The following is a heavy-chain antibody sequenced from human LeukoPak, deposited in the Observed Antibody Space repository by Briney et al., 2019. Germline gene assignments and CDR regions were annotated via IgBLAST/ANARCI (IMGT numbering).Heavy chain of an antibody. D-gene: IGHD6-6*01. J-gene: IGHJ6*03. CDR2: INHSGST. CDR1: GGSFSGYY. CDR3: ARSPSIAALAYYYYMDV. Sequence: PSETLSLTCAVYGGSFSGYYWSWIRQPPGKGLEWIGEINHSGSTNYNPSLKSRVTISVDTSKNQFSLKLSSVTAADTAVYYCARSPSIAALAYYYYMDVWGKGTTVTVSS. V-gene: IGHV4-34*01.